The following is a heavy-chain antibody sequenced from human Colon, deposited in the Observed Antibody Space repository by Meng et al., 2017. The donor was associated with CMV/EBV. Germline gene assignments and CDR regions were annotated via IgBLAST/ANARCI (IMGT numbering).Heavy chain of an antibody. Sequence: GGSLRLSCAASGFTFTSYAMNWVRPAPGKGLEWVSSISSSSRDINYADSVKGRFTISRDNATNSLYLQMNSLRAEASGVYYCATTIVGLPASTTDYWGQGTLVTVSS. CDR1: GFTFTSYA. J-gene: IGHJ4*02. CDR3: ATTIVGLPASTTDY. D-gene: IGHD2-15*01. CDR2: ISSSSRDI. V-gene: IGHV3-21*01.